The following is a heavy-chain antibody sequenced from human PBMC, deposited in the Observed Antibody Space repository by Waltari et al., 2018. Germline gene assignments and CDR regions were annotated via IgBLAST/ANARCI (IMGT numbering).Heavy chain of an antibody. CDR3: GSGSLGAN. CDR2: IKQDGSEK. Sequence: EVQLVESGGGLVQPGGSLRLSCAASGFTFRSYWMSWVRQAPGKGLEWVANIKQDGSEKYYVDSVKGRFTISRDNAKNSLYLQMNSLRAEDTAVYYCGSGSLGANWGQGTLVTVSS. CDR1: GFTFRSYW. V-gene: IGHV3-7*01. J-gene: IGHJ4*02. D-gene: IGHD3-10*01.